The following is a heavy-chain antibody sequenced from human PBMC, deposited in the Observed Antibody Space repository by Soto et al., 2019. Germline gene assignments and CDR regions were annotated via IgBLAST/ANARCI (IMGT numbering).Heavy chain of an antibody. V-gene: IGHV3-30-3*02. CDR2: ISYDGSNK. D-gene: IGHD2-2*01. Sequence: GGSLRLSCAASGFTFSIYAMHWVRQAPGKGLEWVAVISYDGSNKYYADSVKGRFTISRDNSKNTLYLQMNSLRAEDTAVYYCAKPPVGYCSSTSCYPGFDYWGQGTLVTVSS. J-gene: IGHJ4*02. CDR3: AKPPVGYCSSTSCYPGFDY. CDR1: GFTFSIYA.